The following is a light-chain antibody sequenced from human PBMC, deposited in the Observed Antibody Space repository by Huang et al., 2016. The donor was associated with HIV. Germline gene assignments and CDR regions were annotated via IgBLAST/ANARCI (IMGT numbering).Light chain of an antibody. CDR2: GAS. CDR1: QSVFNNNY. Sequence: EIVLTQSPGILSLSPGESATLSFRARQSVFNNNYFAWYQQKPGQAPRLLIFGASSAATGLADRFRGSGSGTDFTLTISILEPEDFAVYYCQQYGSSLAFGPGTKVEIK. V-gene: IGKV3-20*01. J-gene: IGKJ1*01. CDR3: QQYGSSLA.